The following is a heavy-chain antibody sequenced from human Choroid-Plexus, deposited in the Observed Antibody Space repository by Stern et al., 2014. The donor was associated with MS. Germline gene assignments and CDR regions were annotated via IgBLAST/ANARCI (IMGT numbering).Heavy chain of an antibody. CDR2: VSYDGSNK. Sequence: QVQLVESGGGVAQPGRPLRLSCVASGFTFGSCAMHWVRQAPGKGLEWVAGVSYDGSNKYYAGSVKVRFAISRDNSQNALYMQMSSLRPEDTAVYYCAKDRHYLTYFFDHWGQGSLVTVSS. CDR3: AKDRHYLTYFFDH. CDR1: GFTFGSCA. J-gene: IGHJ5*02. V-gene: IGHV3-30*18. D-gene: IGHD2/OR15-2a*01.